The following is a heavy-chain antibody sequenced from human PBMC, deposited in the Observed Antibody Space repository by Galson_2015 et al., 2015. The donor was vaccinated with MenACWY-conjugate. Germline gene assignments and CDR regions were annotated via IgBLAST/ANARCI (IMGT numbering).Heavy chain of an antibody. J-gene: IGHJ4*02. D-gene: IGHD2-2*01. CDR3: AKTEVVPAAMGEDYFDY. Sequence: MSWVRQAPGKGLEWVSAISGSGGSTYYADSVKGRFTTSRDNSKNTLYLQMNSLRAEDTAVYYCAKTEVVPAAMGEDYFDYWGQGTLVTVSS. CDR2: ISGSGGST. V-gene: IGHV3-23*01.